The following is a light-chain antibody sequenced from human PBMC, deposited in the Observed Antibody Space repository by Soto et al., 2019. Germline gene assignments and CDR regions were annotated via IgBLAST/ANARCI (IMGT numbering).Light chain of an antibody. Sequence: EMVLTHSPGTLSLSPGEGGTLSCRASQSISSSYLAWYQQKPGQSPRLLFYAASSRATGVPERFSGSGSGTDFTLTISRLEPEDFAVYYCKLYGRSHMFSFGQGTKLEIK. CDR1: QSISSSY. CDR2: AAS. V-gene: IGKV3-20*01. J-gene: IGKJ2*01. CDR3: KLYGRSHMFS.